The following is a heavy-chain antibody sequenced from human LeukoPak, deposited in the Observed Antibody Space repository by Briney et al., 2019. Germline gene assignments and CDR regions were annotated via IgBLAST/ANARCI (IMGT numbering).Heavy chain of an antibody. D-gene: IGHD1-26*01. CDR1: GFTFSSNW. V-gene: IGHV3-74*01. CDR3: VRDLGGRSGH. Sequence: GGSLRLSCAASGFTFSSNWMHWVRQAPGKGLVWVSRSNEDGSTTNYADSVKGRFTISRDNAKNTLYLQMNSLTAEDTAVYYCVRDLGGRSGHWGQGTLVTVSP. CDR2: SNEDGSTT. J-gene: IGHJ4*02.